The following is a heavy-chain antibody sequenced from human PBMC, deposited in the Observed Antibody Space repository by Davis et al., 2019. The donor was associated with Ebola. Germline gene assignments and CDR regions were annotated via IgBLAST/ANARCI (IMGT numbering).Heavy chain of an antibody. CDR1: GFTFDDYA. D-gene: IGHD3-22*01. J-gene: IGHJ4*02. CDR2: ISWNSGKK. CDR3: ARDRGDYYDSSGGFDY. V-gene: IGHV3-9*01. Sequence: PGGSLRLSCAASGFTFDDYAMHWVRQAPGKGLEWVSGISWNSGKKGYADSVKGRFTISRDNAKNSLYLQMNSLRAEDTAVYYCARDRGDYYDSSGGFDYWGQGTLVTVSS.